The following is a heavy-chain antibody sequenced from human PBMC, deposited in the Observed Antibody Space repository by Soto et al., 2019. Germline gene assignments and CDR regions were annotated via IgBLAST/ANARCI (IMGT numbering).Heavy chain of an antibody. J-gene: IGHJ4*02. CDR2: ISYDGSNK. V-gene: IGHV3-30*18. D-gene: IGHD3-3*01. CDR1: GFTFSSYG. Sequence: GGSLRLSCAASGFTFSSYGMHWVRQAPGKGLEWVAVISYDGSNKYYADSVKGRFTISRDNSKNTLYLQMNSLRAEDTAVYYCAKDRGNPGYFYLFDYWGQGTLVTVSS. CDR3: AKDRGNPGYFYLFDY.